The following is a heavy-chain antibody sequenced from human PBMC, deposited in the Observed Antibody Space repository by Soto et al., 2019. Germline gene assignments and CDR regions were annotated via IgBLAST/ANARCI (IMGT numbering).Heavy chain of an antibody. D-gene: IGHD3-22*01. CDR3: AREGYDSSGYYFDY. CDR2: IYHSGST. Sequence: SETLSLTCTVSGASISGHSWSWIRQPPGKGLEWIGYIYHSGSTYYNPSLKSRVTISVDRSKNQFPLKLSSVTAADTAVYYCAREGYDSSGYYFDYWGQGTLVTVSS. V-gene: IGHV4-30-2*01. CDR1: GASISGHS. J-gene: IGHJ4*02.